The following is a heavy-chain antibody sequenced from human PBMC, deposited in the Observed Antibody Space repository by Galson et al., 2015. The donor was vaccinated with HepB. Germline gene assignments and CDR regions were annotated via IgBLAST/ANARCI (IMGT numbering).Heavy chain of an antibody. CDR1: KYSFSGYW. CDR2: IYPGDSDT. V-gene: IGHV5-51*03. D-gene: IGHD2-15*01. Sequence: QSGAEVKKPGESLKISCKGSKYSFSGYWIGWVRQMPGKGPEWMGIIYPGDSDTRYSPSFQGQVTISADKSISTAYLQWSSLQASDTAIYYCARRYCSESSCHARYYFDYWGQGTLVTVSS. J-gene: IGHJ4*02. CDR3: ARRYCSESSCHARYYFDY.